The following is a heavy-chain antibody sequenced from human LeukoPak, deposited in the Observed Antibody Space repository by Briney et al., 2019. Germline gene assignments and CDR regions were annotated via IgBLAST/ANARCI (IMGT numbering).Heavy chain of an antibody. D-gene: IGHD3-10*02. CDR3: AELGITMIGGV. Sequence: GGSLRLSCAASGFTFSSYEMNWVRQAPGKGLEWVSYISSSGSTIYYADSVKGRFTIFRDNAKNSLYLHMDSLRDDDTAVYYCAELGITMIGGVWGKGPTVTIS. V-gene: IGHV3-48*03. CDR1: GFTFSSYE. J-gene: IGHJ6*03. CDR2: ISSSGSTI.